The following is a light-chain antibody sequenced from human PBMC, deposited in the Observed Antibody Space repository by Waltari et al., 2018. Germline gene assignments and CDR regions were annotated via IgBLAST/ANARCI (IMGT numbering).Light chain of an antibody. J-gene: IGKJ3*01. V-gene: IGKV4-1*01. CDR1: LSVSFVSREKNF. Sequence: DIVLTQSPASLSVSMGERATTPCTSSLSVSFVSREKNFLAWYQQKSRQTPKWLIYWAGVRESGVPDRFSGSGSGTNFTLTISSLQAEDAAVYYCQQYSTSPFTFGPGTTVEI. CDR2: WAG. CDR3: QQYSTSPFT.